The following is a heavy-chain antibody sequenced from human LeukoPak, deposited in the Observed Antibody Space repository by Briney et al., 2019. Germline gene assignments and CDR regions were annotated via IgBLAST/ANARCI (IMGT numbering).Heavy chain of an antibody. J-gene: IGHJ5*02. CDR1: GYTFTSYG. CDR2: ISLYNGNT. V-gene: IGHV1-18*01. Sequence: AAVKVSCKASGYTFTSYGISWVRQAPGQGLEWMGWISLYNGNTNYTQKLQGRVTMTTDTSTSTAYMELRSLRSDDTDVYYCAREKRRPPTYYDYVWGSYRPQGWFDPWGQGTLVTVSS. D-gene: IGHD3-16*02. CDR3: AREKRRPPTYYDYVWGSYRPQGWFDP.